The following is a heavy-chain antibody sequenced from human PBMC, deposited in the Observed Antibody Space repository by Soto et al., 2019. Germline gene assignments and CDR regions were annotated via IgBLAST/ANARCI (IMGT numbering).Heavy chain of an antibody. CDR3: ARVLYSSSWYAPGY. CDR1: GYTFTSYG. CDR2: ISAYNGNT. J-gene: IGHJ4*02. V-gene: IGHV1-18*01. D-gene: IGHD6-13*01. Sequence: ASVKVSCKASGYTFTSYGISWVRQAPGQGLEWMGWISAYNGNTNYAQKPQGRVTMTTDTSTSTAYMELRSLRSDDTAVYYCARVLYSSSWYAPGYWGQGTLVTVSS.